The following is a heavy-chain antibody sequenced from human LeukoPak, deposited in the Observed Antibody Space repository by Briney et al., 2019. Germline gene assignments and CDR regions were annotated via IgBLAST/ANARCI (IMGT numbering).Heavy chain of an antibody. J-gene: IGHJ3*02. CDR3: ASKADVLLESLGAFDI. Sequence: RASVKVSCKASGGTFSSYAISWVRQAPGQGLEWMGGIIPIFGTANYAQKFQGRVTITTHESTSTAYMELSSLRSEDTAVYYCASKADVLLESLGAFDIWGQGTMVTVSS. D-gene: IGHD3-10*01. CDR1: GGTFSSYA. V-gene: IGHV1-69*05. CDR2: IIPIFGTA.